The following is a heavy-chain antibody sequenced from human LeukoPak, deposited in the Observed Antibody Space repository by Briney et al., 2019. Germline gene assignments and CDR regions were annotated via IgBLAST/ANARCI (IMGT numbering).Heavy chain of an antibody. CDR3: ARSRRYSGYDWVY. D-gene: IGHD5-12*01. CDR2: INHSGST. J-gene: IGHJ4*02. V-gene: IGHV4-34*01. CDR1: GGSFGGYY. Sequence: PSETLSLTCAVYGGSFGGYYWSWIRQPPGKGLEWIGEINHSGSTNYNPSLKSRVTISVDTSKNQFSLKLSSVTAADTAVYYCARSRRYSGYDWVYWGQGTLVTVSS.